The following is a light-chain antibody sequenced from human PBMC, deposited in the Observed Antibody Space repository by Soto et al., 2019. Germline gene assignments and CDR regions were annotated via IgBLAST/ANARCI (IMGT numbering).Light chain of an antibody. CDR2: GAS. Sequence: ETVMTQSPDILSVSPGDTATLSCRASQTVTINLAWYQQKPGQSPRLLIYGASNRATGVPARFSGSGSGTDFTLTISSLQSEDLAIYFCQQYNDWPQTFGQGTRVEIK. J-gene: IGKJ1*01. CDR3: QQYNDWPQT. CDR1: QTVTIN. V-gene: IGKV3-15*01.